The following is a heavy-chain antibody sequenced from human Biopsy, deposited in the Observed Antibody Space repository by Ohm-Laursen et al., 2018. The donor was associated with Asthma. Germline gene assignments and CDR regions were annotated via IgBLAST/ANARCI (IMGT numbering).Heavy chain of an antibody. V-gene: IGHV3-7*01. Sequence: SLTLSCSASGFTFGDYCMSWVRQVQGPGLEWVANIMHDGSEKNHGDSLKGRFTISRDNAKNLLFLQMNSLRAEDTAVYYCARTFHFWSPYHAEHYQLWGQGTLVTVSS. D-gene: IGHD3-3*01. CDR1: GFTFGDYC. J-gene: IGHJ1*01. CDR3: ARTFHFWSPYHAEHYQL. CDR2: IMHDGSEK.